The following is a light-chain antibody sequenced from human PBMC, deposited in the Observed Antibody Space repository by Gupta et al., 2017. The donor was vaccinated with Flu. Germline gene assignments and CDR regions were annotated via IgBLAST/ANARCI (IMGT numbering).Light chain of an antibody. Sequence: DIQMTESPATLSASVGDRVIITCRASQSISNWLAWYQQKPGKAPKLLVYKASTLDSGVPSRFSGSGSGTEFTLTISSLQPDDFATYYCHQYSGSLYTFGQGTKLEIK. J-gene: IGKJ2*01. CDR2: KAS. CDR1: QSISNW. CDR3: HQYSGSLYT. V-gene: IGKV1-5*03.